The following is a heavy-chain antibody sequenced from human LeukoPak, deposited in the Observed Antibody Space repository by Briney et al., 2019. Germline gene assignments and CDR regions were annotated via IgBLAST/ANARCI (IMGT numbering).Heavy chain of an antibody. V-gene: IGHV3-11*04. J-gene: IGHJ4*02. CDR2: ISSSGSTI. D-gene: IGHD5-24*01. Sequence: PGGSLRLSCAASGFTFSDYYMSWIRQAPGKGLEWVSYISSSGSTIYYADSVKGRFTVSRDNAKNSLYLQMNSLRAEDTAVYYCAKDLRRDGYRYYFDYWGQGTLVTVSS. CDR1: GFTFSDYY. CDR3: AKDLRRDGYRYYFDY.